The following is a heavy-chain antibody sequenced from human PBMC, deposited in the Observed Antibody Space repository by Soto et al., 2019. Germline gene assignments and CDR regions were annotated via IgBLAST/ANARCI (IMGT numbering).Heavy chain of an antibody. CDR2: IIPILGTA. CDR1: GGTFSSYA. Sequence: QVQLVQSGAEVKKPGSSVKVSCTASGGTFSSYAISWVRQAPGQGLEWMGGIIPILGTANYAQKFQGRVTITADKSTSTAYMELSSLRSEDTAVYYCARDGDGYTIAFDIWGQGTMVTVSS. V-gene: IGHV1-69*06. D-gene: IGHD5-12*01. CDR3: ARDGDGYTIAFDI. J-gene: IGHJ3*02.